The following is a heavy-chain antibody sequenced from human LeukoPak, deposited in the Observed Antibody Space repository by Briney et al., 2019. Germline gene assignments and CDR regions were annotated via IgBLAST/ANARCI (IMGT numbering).Heavy chain of an antibody. CDR1: GGSFSGYY. CDR2: INHRGST. D-gene: IGHD5-18*01. Sequence: SETLSLTCAVYGGSFSGYYWSWIRQPPGKGLEWIGEINHRGSTNYNPSLKSRVTISVDTSKNQFSLKLSSVTAADTAVYYCARGANTAVVRKAFDIWGQGTMVTVSS. J-gene: IGHJ3*02. CDR3: ARGANTAVVRKAFDI. V-gene: IGHV4-34*01.